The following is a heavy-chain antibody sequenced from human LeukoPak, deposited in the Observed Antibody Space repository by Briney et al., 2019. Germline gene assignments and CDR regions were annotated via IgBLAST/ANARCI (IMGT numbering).Heavy chain of an antibody. CDR1: GGSISSYY. J-gene: IGHJ3*02. CDR2: IYYSGGT. Sequence: SETLSLTCTVSGGSISSYYWSWLRQPPGKGLEWIGYIYYSGGTNYNPSLKSRVTISVDTSKNQFSLKLSSVTAADTAVYYCARGERWLQWRAFDIWGQGTMVTVSS. D-gene: IGHD5-24*01. CDR3: ARGERWLQWRAFDI. V-gene: IGHV4-59*01.